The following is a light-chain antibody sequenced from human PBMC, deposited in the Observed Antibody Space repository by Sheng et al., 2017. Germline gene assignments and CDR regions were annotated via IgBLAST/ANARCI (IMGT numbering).Light chain of an antibody. Sequence: DIQMTQSPSTLSASVGDRVTITCRASQSINSWLAWYQQKPGKAPKLLIYKASSLESGVPSRFSGSGSGTEFTLTINTLQPDDFATYYCQQYNSYPWTFGQGTEGGNQT. CDR2: KAS. CDR1: QSINSW. J-gene: IGKJ1*01. CDR3: QQYNSYPWT. V-gene: IGKV1-5*03.